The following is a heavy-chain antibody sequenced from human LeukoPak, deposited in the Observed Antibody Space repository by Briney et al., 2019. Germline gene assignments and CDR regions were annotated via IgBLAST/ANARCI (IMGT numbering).Heavy chain of an antibody. D-gene: IGHD4-23*01. CDR2: ISYDGSNK. V-gene: IGHV3-30-3*01. J-gene: IGHJ4*02. CDR1: GFTLSSYA. CDR3: ARGGGYGGNRFDY. Sequence: HPGGSLRLSCAASGFTLSSYAMHWVRQAPGKGLEWVAVISYDGSNKYYADSVKGRFTISRDNSKNTLYLQMNSLRAEDTAVYYCARGGGYGGNRFDYWGQGTLVTVSS.